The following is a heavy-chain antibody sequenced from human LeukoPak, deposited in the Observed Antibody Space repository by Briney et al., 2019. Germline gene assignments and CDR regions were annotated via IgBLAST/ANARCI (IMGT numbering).Heavy chain of an antibody. J-gene: IGHJ4*02. Sequence: PGGSLRLSCAASGFTFSTYSMNWVRQAPGKGLEWVAVIWYDGSNKYYADSVKGRFTISRDNPKNTLYLQMNSLRAEDTAVYYCARDQRPVTEIPYYFGYWAREPWSSSPQ. CDR3: ARDQRPVTEIPYYFGY. CDR2: IWYDGSNK. V-gene: IGHV3-33*08. CDR1: GFTFSTYS. D-gene: IGHD4-17*01.